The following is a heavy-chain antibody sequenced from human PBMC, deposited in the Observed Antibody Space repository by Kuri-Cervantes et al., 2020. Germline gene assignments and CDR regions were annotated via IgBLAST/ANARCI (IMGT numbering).Heavy chain of an antibody. J-gene: IGHJ3*02. CDR1: GFTFDDYA. CDR2: ISWNSGSI. V-gene: IGHV3-9*01. D-gene: IGHD6-6*01. CDR3: ARRASSSDAFDI. Sequence: SLKISCAASGFTFDDYAMHWVRQAPGKGLEWVSGISWNSGSIGYADSVKGRFTISRDNAKNKLYLQMNSLRAEDTAVYYCARRASSSDAFDIWGQGTMVTVSS.